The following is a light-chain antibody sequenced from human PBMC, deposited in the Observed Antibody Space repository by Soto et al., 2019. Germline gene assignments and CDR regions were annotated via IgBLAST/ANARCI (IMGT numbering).Light chain of an antibody. CDR1: SSDIGGYNE. V-gene: IGLV2-8*01. J-gene: IGLJ1*01. Sequence: QSALAQPPSASGSPGQSVTISCTGTSSDIGGYNEVSWYQQHPGKAPKLMIYDVTKRPSGVPDRFSGSRSGNTASLTVSGLQAEDEADYYCSSYAGSNNYVFGSGTKLTVL. CDR3: SSYAGSNNYV. CDR2: DVT.